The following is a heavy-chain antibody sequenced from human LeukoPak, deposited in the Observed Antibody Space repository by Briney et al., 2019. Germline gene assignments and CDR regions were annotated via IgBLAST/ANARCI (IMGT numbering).Heavy chain of an antibody. CDR2: INHSGST. V-gene: IGHV4-34*01. CDR1: GGSFSGYY. Sequence: ETLSLTCAVYGGSFSGYYWSWIRQPPGKGLEWIGEINHSGSTNYNPSLKSRVTISVDKSKNQFSLKLSSVTAADTAVYYCARGGMVRGVIVYYYYGMDVWGKGTTVTVSS. CDR3: ARGGMVRGVIVYYYYGMDV. D-gene: IGHD3-10*01. J-gene: IGHJ6*04.